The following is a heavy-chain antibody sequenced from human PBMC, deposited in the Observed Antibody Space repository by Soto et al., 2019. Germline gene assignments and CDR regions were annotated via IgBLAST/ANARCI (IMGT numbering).Heavy chain of an antibody. J-gene: IGHJ4*02. CDR3: VRDCSAGSCYFLFDY. CDR2: IYSSGGA. Sequence: SETLSLTCTVSGGSIASYYWIWIRQSAGKGLEWIGRIYSSGGADYNPSLKSRVTMSVDTSKNQFSLMLSSVTAADTAVYYCVRDCSAGSCYFLFDYWGQGTLVTVSS. D-gene: IGHD2-15*01. V-gene: IGHV4-4*07. CDR1: GGSIASYY.